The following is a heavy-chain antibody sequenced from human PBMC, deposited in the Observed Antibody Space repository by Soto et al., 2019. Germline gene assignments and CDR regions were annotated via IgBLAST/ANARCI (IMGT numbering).Heavy chain of an antibody. D-gene: IGHD2-2*02. V-gene: IGHV1-18*04. CDR3: ARVGYRSSTSRYNGYYYYGMDV. CDR2: ISAYNGNT. Sequence: XSVKVACTASGYTFTSYGIGWVRQAPGQGLEWMGWISAYNGNTNYAQKLQCRVTMTTDTSTSTAYMELRSLRSDDTAVYYCARVGYRSSTSRYNGYYYYGMDVWAQGTTVTVSS. CDR1: GYTFTSYG. J-gene: IGHJ6*02.